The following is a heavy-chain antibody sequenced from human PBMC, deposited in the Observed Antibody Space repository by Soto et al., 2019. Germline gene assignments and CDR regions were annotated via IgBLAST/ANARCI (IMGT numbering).Heavy chain of an antibody. CDR2: IRSKAYGGTT. Sequence: PGGSLRLSCTASGFTFGDYAMSWFRQAPGKGLEWVGFIRSKAYGGTTEYAASVKGRFTISRDDSKSIAYLQMNSLKTEDTAVYYCTRVLFGPSYCSSTSCPRKSFAIWGQGTMVTVSS. V-gene: IGHV3-49*03. J-gene: IGHJ3*02. CDR1: GFTFGDYA. D-gene: IGHD2-2*01. CDR3: TRVLFGPSYCSSTSCPRKSFAI.